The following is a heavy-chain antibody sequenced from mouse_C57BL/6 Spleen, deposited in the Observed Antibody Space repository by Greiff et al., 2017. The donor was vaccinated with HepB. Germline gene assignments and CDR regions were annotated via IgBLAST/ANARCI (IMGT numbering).Heavy chain of an antibody. J-gene: IGHJ2*01. V-gene: IGHV1-55*01. CDR1: GYTFTSYW. CDR2: IYPGSGST. CDR3: SRERTSYAYFDY. D-gene: IGHD5-5*01. Sequence: QVQLQQPGAELVKPGASVKMSCKASGYTFTSYWITWVKQRPGQGLEWIGDIYPGSGSTNYNEKFKSKATLTVDTSPSTAYMQLSSLTSEDSAVYYCSRERTSYAYFDYWGQGTTLTVSS.